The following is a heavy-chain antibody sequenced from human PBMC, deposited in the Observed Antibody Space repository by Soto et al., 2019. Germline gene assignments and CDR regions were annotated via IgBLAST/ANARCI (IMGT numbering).Heavy chain of an antibody. D-gene: IGHD5-12*01. J-gene: IGHJ4*02. CDR1: GFTFSNYA. V-gene: IGHV3-23*01. CDR2: ISASGETT. Sequence: WGSLRLSCIASGFTFSNYAIICFRQIPVKGLEWVSGISASGETTYLADSVLGRVTVSRDNSKNTVYLEMNSLRAEDTAVYYCAKDPDYSGYDAYFDYWGQGTLVTVSS. CDR3: AKDPDYSGYDAYFDY.